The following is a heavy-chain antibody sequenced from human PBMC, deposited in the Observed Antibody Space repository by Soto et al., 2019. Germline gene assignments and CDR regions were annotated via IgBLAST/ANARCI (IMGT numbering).Heavy chain of an antibody. J-gene: IGHJ4*02. D-gene: IGHD5-18*01. Sequence: QVQLVQSGAEAKRPGASVKVSCKASGYTFTNYAMNWVRQAPGQRLEWMGWINAGNGNTKYSQNFQGRVTITRDTSASTAYMELRSLRSEDTAVYYCARGPVYSYDHYWGQGNLVTGFS. CDR3: ARGPVYSYDHY. CDR1: GYTFTNYA. V-gene: IGHV1-3*01. CDR2: INAGNGNT.